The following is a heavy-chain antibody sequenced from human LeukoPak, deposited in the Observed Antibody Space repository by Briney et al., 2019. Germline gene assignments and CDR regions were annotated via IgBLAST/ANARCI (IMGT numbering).Heavy chain of an antibody. J-gene: IGHJ4*02. CDR2: INHSGST. D-gene: IGHD4-17*01. Sequence: SETLSLTCAVYGGSFSGYYWSWIRQPPGKGLEWIGEINHSGSTYYNPSLKSRVTISVDTSKNQFSLKLSSVTAADTAVYYCAREDGDYGGVDYWGQGTLVTVSS. V-gene: IGHV4-34*01. CDR3: AREDGDYGGVDY. CDR1: GGSFSGYY.